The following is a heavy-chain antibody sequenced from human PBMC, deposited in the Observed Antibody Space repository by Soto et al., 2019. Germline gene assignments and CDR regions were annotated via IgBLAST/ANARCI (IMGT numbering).Heavy chain of an antibody. CDR3: ARNTSGRYFDC. CDR2: IYNSGST. D-gene: IGHD6-19*01. V-gene: IGHV4-38-2*02. Sequence: SETLSLTCSAYNSSVNNRYYWGWIRQPPGKGLEWIASIYNSGSTHYNPSLKSRATISVDTSNNQFSLRLSSVTAADTAVYYCARNTSGRYFDCWGQGTLVTVS. J-gene: IGHJ4*02. CDR1: NSSVNNRYY.